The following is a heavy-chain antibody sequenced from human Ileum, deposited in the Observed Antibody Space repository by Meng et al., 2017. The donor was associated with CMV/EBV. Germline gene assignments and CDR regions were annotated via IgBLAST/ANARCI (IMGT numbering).Heavy chain of an antibody. V-gene: IGHV4-59*01. Sequence: QGRLQESGPGLVKPSETLSVRCAVSGGSMSSTCWSWIRPPPGKGLEWIGYVCYNGITDYNPSLKSRITISGDTSKNQFSLQVTSVTAADTAMYYCALRGLAAGTLQQWGQGTLVTVSS. D-gene: IGHD6-13*01. CDR2: VCYNGIT. CDR1: GGSMSSTC. J-gene: IGHJ1*01. CDR3: ALRGLAAGTLQQ.